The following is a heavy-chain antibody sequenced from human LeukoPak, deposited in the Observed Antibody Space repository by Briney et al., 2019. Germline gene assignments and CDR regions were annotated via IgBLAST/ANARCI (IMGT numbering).Heavy chain of an antibody. CDR1: GASFSDYY. D-gene: IGHD4-11*01. V-gene: IGHV4-34*01. CDR2: IEHSGST. J-gene: IGHJ5*02. CDR3: ARDGGSSNYWFDP. Sequence: SETLSLTCAVYGASFSDYYWSWIRQPPGKGLEWIGEIEHSGSTKCNPSLRSRVSISRDTSKNQFSLDLTSVTAADTAVYYCARDGGSSNYWFDPWGQGTLVTVSS.